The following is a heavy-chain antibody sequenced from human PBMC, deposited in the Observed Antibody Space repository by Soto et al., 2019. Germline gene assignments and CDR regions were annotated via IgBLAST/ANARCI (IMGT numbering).Heavy chain of an antibody. CDR3: ARDRGYDAHDYYYNAMDV. CDR2: IRGFSPYT. Sequence: EVQFVESGGGLVKPGGSLRLSCVASGFTFRTYTMNWVRQAPGKGLEWVSGIRGFSPYTFYAESVKGRFTISRDNAKNSMYLQMNSLGVEDTAVYYCARDRGYDAHDYYYNAMDVWGQGTTVTVSS. CDR1: GFTFRTYT. D-gene: IGHD2-15*01. J-gene: IGHJ6*02. V-gene: IGHV3-21*01.